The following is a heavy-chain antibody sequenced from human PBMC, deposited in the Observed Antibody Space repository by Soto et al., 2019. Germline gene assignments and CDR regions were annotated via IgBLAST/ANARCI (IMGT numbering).Heavy chain of an antibody. D-gene: IGHD3-22*01. J-gene: IGHJ4*02. V-gene: IGHV4-30-4*01. CDR3: ARVRYYYDSSGYYYPSYFDY. CDR1: GGSISSGDYY. CDR2: IYYSGST. Sequence: PSETLSLTCTVSGGSISSGDYYWSWIRQPPGKGLEWIGYIYYSGSTYYNPSLKSRVTISVDTSKNQFSLKLSSVTAADTAVYYCARVRYYYDSSGYYYPSYFDYWGQGTLVTVSS.